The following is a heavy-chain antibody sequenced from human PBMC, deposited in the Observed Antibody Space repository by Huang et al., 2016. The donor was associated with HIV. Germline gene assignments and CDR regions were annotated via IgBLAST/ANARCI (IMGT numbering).Heavy chain of an antibody. D-gene: IGHD3-22*01. CDR1: GGSISTNY. Sequence: QVQLQQSGPGLVKPSETLSLTCTVSGGSISTNYWSWIRQPAGKGLEWIGRIYGSGGTNYNPSLESRVTLSVDTSKSQFALNLKAVTAADTAVYYCARDSGLLRSLDVWGQGTTVTVSS. J-gene: IGHJ6*02. CDR2: IYGSGGT. V-gene: IGHV4-4*07. CDR3: ARDSGLLRSLDV.